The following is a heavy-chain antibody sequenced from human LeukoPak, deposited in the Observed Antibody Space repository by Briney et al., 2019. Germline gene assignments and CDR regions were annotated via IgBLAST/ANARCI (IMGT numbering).Heavy chain of an antibody. CDR1: GYTFSSYG. Sequence: RASVKVSCKASGYTFSSYGISWVRQAPGQGLEWMGWISTYNGNTKYAQHLQDRVTMTTDTSTSTAYMELRSLRSDDTAVYYCARDRPFDYWGQGTLVTVSS. CDR3: ARDRPFDY. J-gene: IGHJ4*02. CDR2: ISTYNGNT. V-gene: IGHV1-18*01.